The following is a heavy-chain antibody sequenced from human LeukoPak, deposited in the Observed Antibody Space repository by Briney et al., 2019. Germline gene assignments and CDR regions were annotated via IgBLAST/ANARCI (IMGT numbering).Heavy chain of an antibody. CDR3: ARDFKWGLGMGNAFDI. V-gene: IGHV4-59*01. Sequence: KPSETLSLTCAVYGGSFSGYYWSWIRQPPGKGLEWIGYIYYSGSTNYNPSLKSRVTISVDTSKNQFSLKLSSVTAADTAVYYCARDFKWGLGMGNAFDIWGQGTMVTVSS. J-gene: IGHJ3*02. CDR1: GGSFSGYY. D-gene: IGHD2-21*01. CDR2: IYYSGST.